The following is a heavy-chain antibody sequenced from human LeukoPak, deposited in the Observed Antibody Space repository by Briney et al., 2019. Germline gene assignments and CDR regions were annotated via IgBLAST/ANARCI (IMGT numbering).Heavy chain of an antibody. V-gene: IGHV1-2*02. J-gene: IGHJ4*02. CDR1: GYTFTGYY. D-gene: IGHD6-13*01. CDR3: ARDSSSWQPLDY. Sequence: ASVKVSCKASGYTFTGYYMHWVRQAPGQGLEWMGWINPNSGGTNYAQKLQGRVTMTTDTSTSTAYMELRSLRSDDTAVYYCARDSSSWQPLDYWGQGTLVTVSS. CDR2: INPNSGGT.